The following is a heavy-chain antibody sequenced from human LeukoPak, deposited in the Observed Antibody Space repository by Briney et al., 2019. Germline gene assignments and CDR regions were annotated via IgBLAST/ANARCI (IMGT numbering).Heavy chain of an antibody. Sequence: ASVKVSCKAVGYSFASSGISWVRQPPGEGLEWMGWISPHDGNTNYARKIEGRVSMTTDTSTGTAYMELRSLRFDDTAVYYCAGGDGGNWWKVGGGESWGQGTLVTVSS. CDR2: ISPHDGNT. J-gene: IGHJ5*02. CDR3: AGGDGGNWWKVGGGES. V-gene: IGHV1-18*01. D-gene: IGHD2-8*02. CDR1: GYSFASSG.